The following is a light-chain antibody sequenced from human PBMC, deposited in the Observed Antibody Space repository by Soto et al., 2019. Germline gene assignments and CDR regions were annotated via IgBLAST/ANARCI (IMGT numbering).Light chain of an antibody. CDR2: DAS. CDR3: KQLNNYPIT. J-gene: IGKJ5*01. CDR1: QSISSW. V-gene: IGKV1-5*01. Sequence: DIQMTQSPSTLSASVGDRVTITCRASQSISSWLAWYQQKPGKAHNLLIYDASSLESGVQSRFSGSGSGTEFTLTIRSLQPEDFATYYCKQLNNYPITFGQGTRLEI.